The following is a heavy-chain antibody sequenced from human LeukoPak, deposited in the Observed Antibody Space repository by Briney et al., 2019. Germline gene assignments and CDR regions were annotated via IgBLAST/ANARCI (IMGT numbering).Heavy chain of an antibody. V-gene: IGHV1-2*02. CDR1: GYTFTGYY. D-gene: IGHD6-19*01. CDR3: ARDGHSSGWYGDYYYHYYMDV. CDR2: INPNSGGT. J-gene: IGHJ6*03. Sequence: ASVKVSCKASGYTFTGYYIHWVRQAPGQGLEWMGWINPNSGGTNYAQKFQGRVTVTRDTSISTAYMELNRLRSDDTALYYCARDGHSSGWYGDYYYHYYMDVWGKGTTVTVSS.